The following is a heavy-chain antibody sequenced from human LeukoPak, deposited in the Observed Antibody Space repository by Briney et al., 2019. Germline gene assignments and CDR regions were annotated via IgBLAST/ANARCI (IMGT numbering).Heavy chain of an antibody. V-gene: IGHV1-18*01. J-gene: IGHJ4*02. CDR2: ISSHNGNT. CDR3: ARGASYVILTGYSYFDY. D-gene: IGHD3-9*01. Sequence: ASGKVSCKPSGYTFTSYGISWVRQVPGQGLEWMGWISSHNGNTNYAQKFQGRVSMTTDTSTSTAYMELRSLRSDDTAAYYCARGASYVILTGYSYFDYWGQGTLVTVSS. CDR1: GYTFTSYG.